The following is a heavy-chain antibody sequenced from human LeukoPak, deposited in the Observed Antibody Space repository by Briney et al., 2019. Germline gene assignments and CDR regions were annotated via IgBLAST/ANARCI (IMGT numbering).Heavy chain of an antibody. CDR3: TRQWSTAGAGPMDFDY. D-gene: IGHD6-13*01. Sequence: GGSLRLSCAASGFTFSGSAMHWVRQAPGKGLEWVGHIGSKANNYATTYAASVKGRFTISRDDSKNTAYLQMNSLKAEDTALYHCTRQWSTAGAGPMDFDYWGQGTPVTVYS. V-gene: IGHV3-73*01. CDR2: IGSKANNYAT. J-gene: IGHJ4*02. CDR1: GFTFSGSA.